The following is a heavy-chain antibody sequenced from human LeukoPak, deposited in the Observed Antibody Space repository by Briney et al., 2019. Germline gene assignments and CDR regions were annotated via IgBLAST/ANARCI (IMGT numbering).Heavy chain of an antibody. CDR3: AKAPVTTCRGAFCYPFDY. CDR2: ISDTGNT. Sequence: GGSLRLSCAASEFSVGSNYMTWVRQAPGKGLEWVSAISDTGNTYHADSVKGRFTISRDSSENTLFLQMNRLRPEDAAVYYCAKAPVTTCRGAFCYPFDYWGLGTLVTVSS. D-gene: IGHD2-15*01. CDR1: EFSVGSNY. J-gene: IGHJ4*02. V-gene: IGHV3-53*01.